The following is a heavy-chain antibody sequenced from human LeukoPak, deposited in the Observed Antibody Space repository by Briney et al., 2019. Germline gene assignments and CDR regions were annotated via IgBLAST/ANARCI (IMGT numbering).Heavy chain of an antibody. J-gene: IGHJ5*02. Sequence: SETLSLTCTVSGGSISSYYWSWIRQPPGKGLEWIGHIYYSGSTNYNPSLKSRVTISVDTSKNQFSLKLSSVTAADTAVYYYASIAAAGTWVWFDPWGQGTLVTVSS. V-gene: IGHV4-59*08. CDR1: GGSISSYY. CDR3: ASIAAAGTWVWFDP. CDR2: IYYSGST. D-gene: IGHD6-13*01.